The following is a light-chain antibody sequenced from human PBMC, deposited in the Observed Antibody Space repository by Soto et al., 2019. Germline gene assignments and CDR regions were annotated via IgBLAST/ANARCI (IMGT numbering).Light chain of an antibody. CDR1: GSSIGTNT. J-gene: IGLJ2*01. Sequence: QSVLTQPPSASGTPGQRVTISCSGSGSSIGTNTVNWYRQLPGTAPKLLIYGDNQRPSGVPDRFSGSKSGNTASLTVSGLQAEDEADYYCSSYAGSNNLVFGGGTKLTVL. CDR2: GDN. V-gene: IGLV1-44*01. CDR3: SSYAGSNNLV.